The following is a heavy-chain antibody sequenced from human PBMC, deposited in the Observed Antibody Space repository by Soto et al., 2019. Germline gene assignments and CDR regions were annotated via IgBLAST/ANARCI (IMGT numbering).Heavy chain of an antibody. Sequence: GGSLRLSCTVSGFSSNSYYIGWVRQVPGRGLEWVASISGSGGHTSYADSVKGRFTISKDNSKNTVYLQLNSLTDEDTAMFYCARVLRDGLRTYDYWGQGTLVTVSS. J-gene: IGHJ4*02. CDR1: GFSSNSYY. CDR2: ISGSGGHT. CDR3: ARVLRDGLRTYDY. D-gene: IGHD4-17*01. V-gene: IGHV3-23*01.